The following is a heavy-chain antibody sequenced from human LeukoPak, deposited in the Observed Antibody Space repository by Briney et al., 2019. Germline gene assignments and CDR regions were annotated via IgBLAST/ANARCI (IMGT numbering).Heavy chain of an antibody. CDR3: ARPPALDLDAFDI. J-gene: IGHJ3*02. CDR2: VYYRGST. V-gene: IGHV4-39*01. CDR1: GASISSSSYY. Sequence: SETLSLTCTVSGASISSSSYYWGWIRRPPGKGLEWIGSVYYRGSTYYNPSLKSRVTISVDTSKNQFSLKLSSVTAADTAVYYCARPPALDLDAFDIWGQGAMVTVS.